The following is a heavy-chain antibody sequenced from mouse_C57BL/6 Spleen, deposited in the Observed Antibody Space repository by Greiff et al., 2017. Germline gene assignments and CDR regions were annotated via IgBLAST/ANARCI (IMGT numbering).Heavy chain of an antibody. J-gene: IGHJ4*01. V-gene: IGHV1-64*01. D-gene: IGHD2-12*01. CDR3: ARYPHDYSSSMDY. Sequence: QVQLQQPGAELVKPGASVKLSCKASGYTFTSYWMHWVKQRPGQGLEWIGMIHPNSGSTNYNEKFKSKATLTVDKSSSTAYMQLSSLTSEDSAVYYCARYPHDYSSSMDYWGQGTSVTVSS. CDR2: IHPNSGST. CDR1: GYTFTSYW.